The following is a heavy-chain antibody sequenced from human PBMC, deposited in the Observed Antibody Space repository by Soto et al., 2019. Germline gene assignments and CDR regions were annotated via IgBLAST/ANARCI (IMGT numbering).Heavy chain of an antibody. J-gene: IGHJ4*02. Sequence: AGSLRLSCAASGFTVSSNYMSWVRQAPGKGLEWVSVIYSGGSTYYADSVKGRFTISRDNSKNTLYLQMNSLRAEDTAVYYCASTSPRSASYYFDYWGQGTLVTVSS. CDR3: ASTSPRSASYYFDY. V-gene: IGHV3-53*01. D-gene: IGHD3-10*01. CDR1: GFTVSSNY. CDR2: IYSGGST.